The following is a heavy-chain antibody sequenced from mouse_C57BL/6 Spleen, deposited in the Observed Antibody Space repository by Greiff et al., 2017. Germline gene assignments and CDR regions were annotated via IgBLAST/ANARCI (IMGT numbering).Heavy chain of an antibody. CDR1: GFTFSSYA. CDR2: ISDGGSYT. V-gene: IGHV5-4*01. Sequence: EVMLVESGGGLVKPGGSLKLSCAASGFTFSSYAMSWVRQTPEKGLEWVATISDGGSYTYYPDNVKGRFTISRDNAKNNLYLQMSHLKSEDTAMYYCARDPFSTVVERGDFDVWGTGTTVTVSS. CDR3: ARDPFSTVVERGDFDV. J-gene: IGHJ1*03. D-gene: IGHD1-1*01.